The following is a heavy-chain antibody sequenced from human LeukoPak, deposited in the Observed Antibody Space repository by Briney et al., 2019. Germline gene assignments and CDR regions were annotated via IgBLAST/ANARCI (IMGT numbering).Heavy chain of an antibody. CDR3: ARAMTGSYGYLGY. D-gene: IGHD5-18*01. Sequence: TGGSLILSCAASGFTFSSYAMHWVRQAPGKGLEYVSAISSNGGSTYYANSVKGRFTISRDNSKNTLYPQMGSLRAEDMAVYYCARAMTGSYGYLGYWGQGTLVTVSS. CDR2: ISSNGGST. J-gene: IGHJ4*02. CDR1: GFTFSSYA. V-gene: IGHV3-64*01.